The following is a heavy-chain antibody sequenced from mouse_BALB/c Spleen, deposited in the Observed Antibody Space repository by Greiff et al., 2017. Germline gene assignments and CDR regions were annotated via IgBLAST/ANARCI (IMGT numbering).Heavy chain of an antibody. CDR3: ARDLWLRRIYYAMDY. V-gene: IGHV1-62-2*01. Sequence: VQLQQSGAELVKPGASVKLSCKASGYTFTEYIIHWVKQRSGQGLEWIGWFYPGSGSIKYNEKFKDKATLTADKSSSTAYMQLSSLTSEDSAVYYCARDLWLRRIYYAMDYWGQGTSVTVSS. CDR2: FYPGSGSI. D-gene: IGHD2-2*01. CDR1: GYTFTEYI. J-gene: IGHJ4*01.